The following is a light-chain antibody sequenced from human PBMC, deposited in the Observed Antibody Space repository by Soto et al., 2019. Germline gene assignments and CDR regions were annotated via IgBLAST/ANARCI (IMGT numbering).Light chain of an antibody. V-gene: IGKV3D-15*01. CDR3: QQHGQWPIT. CDR1: QSVNSN. Sequence: EIVMTQSPATLSVSPGERATLSCRASQSVNSNYLAWYQQKPGQAPRLLIYGISKRATDIPDRFSGSGSGTEFNLTISRLQPEDFATYYCQQHGQWPITFGQGTRLEIK. CDR2: GIS. J-gene: IGKJ5*01.